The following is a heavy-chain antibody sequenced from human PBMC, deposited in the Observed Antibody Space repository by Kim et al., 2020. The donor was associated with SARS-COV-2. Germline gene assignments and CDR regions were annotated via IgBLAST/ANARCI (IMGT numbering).Heavy chain of an antibody. J-gene: IGHJ6*02. CDR3: AKDLWNYSAMDV. Sequence: GGSLRLSCAASGFTFNCCAMTWVRQAPGKGLEWVSSISHDGTSSHYAGSVKGRFFISRDDSKNTLYLRLNSLRAEDTALYYCAKDLWNYSAMDVWGQGTT. D-gene: IGHD2-21*01. CDR1: GFTFNCCA. CDR2: ISHDGTSS. V-gene: IGHV3-23*01.